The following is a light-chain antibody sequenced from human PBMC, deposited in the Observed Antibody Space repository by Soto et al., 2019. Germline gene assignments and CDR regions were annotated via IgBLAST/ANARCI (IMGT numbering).Light chain of an antibody. CDR2: AAS. J-gene: IGKJ3*01. V-gene: IGKV1-27*01. CDR3: QKYDSAPET. CDR1: QGISND. Sequence: DIQMTQSPSSLSASVGDRVTITCRASQGISNDLAWYQQKPGKVPKLLIYAASTLQSGVPTRFSGSGSRTDFTLTIISLQPEDVAIYYCQKYDSAPETFGPGTKVDIK.